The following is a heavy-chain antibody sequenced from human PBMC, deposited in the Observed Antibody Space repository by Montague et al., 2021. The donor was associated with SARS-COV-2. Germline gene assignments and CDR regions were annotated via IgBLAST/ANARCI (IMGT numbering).Heavy chain of an antibody. J-gene: IGHJ3*02. Sequence: SETLSLTCTVSGGSIGNSTNYWNWIRQPPGKGLEWIGSPSYSGTTYYNPSLKSRVTISVDNSKNQFSLKLSSVTATDTAVYYCARRGRGSDIFTGYRDGFDTWGRGTMVTVSS. V-gene: IGHV4-39*01. CDR2: PSYSGTT. CDR1: GGSIGNSTNY. CDR3: ARRGRGSDIFTGYRDGFDT. D-gene: IGHD3-9*01.